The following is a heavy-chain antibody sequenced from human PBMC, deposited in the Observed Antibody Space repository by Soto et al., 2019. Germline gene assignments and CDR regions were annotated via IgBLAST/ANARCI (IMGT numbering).Heavy chain of an antibody. CDR1: GYTFSSFG. Sequence: QGQLVQSGAELKKPGASVKVSCKASGYTFSSFGIAWVRQAPGQGLDWMGWVTGYNGNTKYAQRFQDRVIMTTDTSTNKAYMELRNLRSDDTAVYFCARAPPFDYWGQGTLVTVSS. CDR2: VTGYNGNT. CDR3: ARAPPFDY. V-gene: IGHV1-18*01. J-gene: IGHJ4*02.